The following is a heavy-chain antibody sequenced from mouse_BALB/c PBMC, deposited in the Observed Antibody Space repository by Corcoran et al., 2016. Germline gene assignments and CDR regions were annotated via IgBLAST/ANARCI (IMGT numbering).Heavy chain of an antibody. D-gene: IGHD1-1*01. Sequence: QIQLVQSGPELKKPGETVKISCKASGYTFTNYGMNWVKQAPGKGLKWMGWINTYTGEPTYADDFKVRFAFSLETSASTAYLQINNLKNEDTATYCCAIGSSYAMDYWGQGTSVTVSS. CDR2: INTYTGEP. CDR1: GYTFTNYG. V-gene: IGHV9-3-1*01. CDR3: AIGSSYAMDY. J-gene: IGHJ4*01.